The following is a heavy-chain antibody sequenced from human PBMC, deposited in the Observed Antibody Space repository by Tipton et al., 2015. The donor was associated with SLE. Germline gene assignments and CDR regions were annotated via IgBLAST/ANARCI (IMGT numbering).Heavy chain of an antibody. CDR3: ARVEDSSGSPFY. V-gene: IGHV4-59*01. CDR2: IYYSGST. J-gene: IGHJ4*02. CDR1: GGSISSYY. Sequence: TLSLTCTVSGGSISSYYWSWIRQPPGKGLEWIGYIYYSGSTNYNPSLKSRVTISVDTSKNQFSLKLSSVTAADTAVYYCARVEDSSGSPFYWGQGTLVTVS. D-gene: IGHD3-22*01.